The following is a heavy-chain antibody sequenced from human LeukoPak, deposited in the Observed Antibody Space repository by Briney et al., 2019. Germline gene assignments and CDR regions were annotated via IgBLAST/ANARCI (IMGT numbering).Heavy chain of an antibody. CDR3: AKTPPYDSSGYYPDY. V-gene: IGHV3-23*01. CDR2: LTGSGGST. J-gene: IGHJ4*02. D-gene: IGHD3-22*01. CDR1: GFTFSSYG. Sequence: GGTLRLSCAASGFTFSSYGMSWVRQTPGKGLEWVATLTGSGGSTLYADSVKGRFTLSRDNSKNTLYLQMNSLRAEDTAVYYCAKTPPYDSSGYYPDYWGQGTLVTVSS.